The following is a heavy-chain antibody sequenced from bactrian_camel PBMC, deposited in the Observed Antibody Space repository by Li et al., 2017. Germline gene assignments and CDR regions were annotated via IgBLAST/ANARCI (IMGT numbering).Heavy chain of an antibody. CDR3: AADSPGWCAGGRFLSRNLARY. J-gene: IGHJ4*01. D-gene: IGHD5*01. Sequence: DVQLVESGGGLVQPGGSLRLSCAASGFTFGTSYMSWVRQAPGKGLEWVSTIAVNGHYTDYTDSVKGRFTISQDDASKTLFLRMSNLRPEDTAEYVCAADSPGWCAGGRFLSRNLARYWGQGTQVTVS. CDR2: IAVNGHYT. CDR1: GFTFGTSY. V-gene: IGHV3S40*01.